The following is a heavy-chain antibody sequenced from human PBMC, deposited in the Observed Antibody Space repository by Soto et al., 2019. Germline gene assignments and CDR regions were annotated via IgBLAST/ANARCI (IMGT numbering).Heavy chain of an antibody. D-gene: IGHD6-19*01. Sequence: ASVKVSCKASGGTFSSYAISWVRQAPGQGLEWMGGIIPIFGTANYAQKFQGRVTITADESTSTAYMELSSLRSEDTAVYYCARAEWDSSGWYLAYYYYGMDVWGQGTTVTVSS. J-gene: IGHJ6*02. V-gene: IGHV1-69*13. CDR1: GGTFSSYA. CDR2: IIPIFGTA. CDR3: ARAEWDSSGWYLAYYYYGMDV.